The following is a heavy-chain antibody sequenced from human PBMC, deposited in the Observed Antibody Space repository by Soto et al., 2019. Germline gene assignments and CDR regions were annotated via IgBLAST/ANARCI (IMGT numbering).Heavy chain of an antibody. CDR2: IYYSGST. CDR1: GCSISSGGYY. Sequence: TLSLTCTVSGCSISSGGYYWSWIRQHPGKGLEWIGYIYYSGSTYYNPSLKSRVTISVDTSKNQFSLKLSSVTAADTAVYYCARDRGAARPIYDYWGQGTLVTVSS. D-gene: IGHD6-6*01. J-gene: IGHJ4*02. CDR3: ARDRGAARPIYDY. V-gene: IGHV4-31*03.